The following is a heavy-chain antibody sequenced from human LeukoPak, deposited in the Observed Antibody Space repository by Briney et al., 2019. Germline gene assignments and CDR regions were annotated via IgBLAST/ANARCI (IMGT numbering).Heavy chain of an antibody. V-gene: IGHV3-30*02. CDR1: GFTFSSYG. Sequence: QPGGSLRLSCAAPGFTFSSYGMHWVRQAPGKGLEWVAFIRYDGSNKYYADSVKGRFTISRDNSKNTLYLQMNSLRAEDTAVYYCAKDWSDTANPRGPFDYWGQGTLVTVSS. J-gene: IGHJ4*02. CDR2: IRYDGSNK. D-gene: IGHD5-18*01. CDR3: AKDWSDTANPRGPFDY.